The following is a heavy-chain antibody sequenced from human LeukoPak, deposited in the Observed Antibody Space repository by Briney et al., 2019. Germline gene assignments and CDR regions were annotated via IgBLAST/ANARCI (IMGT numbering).Heavy chain of an antibody. CDR1: GFTFSIYA. Sequence: GGSLRLSCAASGFTFSIYAMSWVRQAPGKGLEWVSGISGSGGSTYYGDSVKGHFTISRDNSKNLVYLQMNSLRAEDTAVYYCAKYGSAWYLDYWGQGTLVTVSS. J-gene: IGHJ4*02. D-gene: IGHD6-19*01. CDR3: AKYGSAWYLDY. CDR2: ISGSGGST. V-gene: IGHV3-23*01.